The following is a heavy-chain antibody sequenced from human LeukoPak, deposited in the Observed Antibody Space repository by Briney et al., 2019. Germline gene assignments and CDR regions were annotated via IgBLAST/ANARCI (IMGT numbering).Heavy chain of an antibody. CDR3: ARDGQTSDYVWGSYRFPYYGMDV. Sequence: ASVKVSCKASGYTFTSYDINWVRQATGQGLEWMGWMNPNSGGTNYAQKFQGRVTMTRDTSISTAYMELSRLRSDDTAVYYCARDGQTSDYVWGSYRFPYYGMDVWGQGTTVTVSS. J-gene: IGHJ6*02. CDR1: GYTFTSYD. D-gene: IGHD3-16*02. V-gene: IGHV1-2*02. CDR2: MNPNSGGT.